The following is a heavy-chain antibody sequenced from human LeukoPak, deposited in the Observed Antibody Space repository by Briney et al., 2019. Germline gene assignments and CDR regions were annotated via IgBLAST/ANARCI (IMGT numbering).Heavy chain of an antibody. J-gene: IGHJ3*02. D-gene: IGHD6-19*01. CDR2: ISFDGRNG. CDR3: VKGGADSSGWYYGFDT. V-gene: IGHV3-30*18. Sequence: PGGSLRLSCAASGFTFSSYGMHWVRQAPGKGLEWVAIISFDGRNGYYAESAKGRFTISRDNSKNMVYLQINSLRPEDTAVYHCVKGGADSSGWYYGFDTWGQGTMVIVSS. CDR1: GFTFSSYG.